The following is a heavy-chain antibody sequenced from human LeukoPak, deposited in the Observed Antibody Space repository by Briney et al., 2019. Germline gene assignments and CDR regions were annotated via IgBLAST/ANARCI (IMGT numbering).Heavy chain of an antibody. CDR2: FDPEDGET. D-gene: IGHD2-2*01. J-gene: IGHJ4*02. V-gene: IGHV1-24*01. Sequence: ASVKVSCKVSGYTLTELSMHWVRQAPGKGLEWMGGFDPEDGETVYAQKFQGRVTMTEDTSTDTAYMELSSLRSEDTAVYYCATDRRVSSRPDFDYWGQGTLVTVSS. CDR3: ATDRRVSSRPDFDY. CDR1: GYTLTELS.